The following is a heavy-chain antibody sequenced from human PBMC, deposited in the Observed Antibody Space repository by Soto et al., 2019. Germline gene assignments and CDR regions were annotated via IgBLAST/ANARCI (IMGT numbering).Heavy chain of an antibody. CDR3: ASGSIFRVVTMDV. J-gene: IGHJ6*02. D-gene: IGHD3-3*01. Sequence: GGSLRLSCAASGFTFSRFSMHWVRQAPGKGLAWVAVISYDGSNTHYAESVKGRFNISRDDSKNSLYLQMNSLRDEDTAVYYSASGSIFRVVTMDVWDPGTTVTVSS. CDR2: ISYDGSNT. CDR1: GFTFSRFS. V-gene: IGHV3-30-3*01.